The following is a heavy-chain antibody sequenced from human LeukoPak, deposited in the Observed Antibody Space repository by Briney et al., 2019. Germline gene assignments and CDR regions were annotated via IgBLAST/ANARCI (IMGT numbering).Heavy chain of an antibody. J-gene: IGHJ4*02. CDR1: GGSISTFY. CDR2: IFTSGST. Sequence: PSETLSLTCTVSGGSISTFYWSWIRQPAGKGLEWIGRIFTSGSTNYNPSLKSRVTMSVDTSKNQFSLKVSSVTAADTAVYYCARARYDSSGYYPLGDYWGQGTLVTVSS. V-gene: IGHV4-4*07. D-gene: IGHD3-22*01. CDR3: ARARYDSSGYYPLGDY.